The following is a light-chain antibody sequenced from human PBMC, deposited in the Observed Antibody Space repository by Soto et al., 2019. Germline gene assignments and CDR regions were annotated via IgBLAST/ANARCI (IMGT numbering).Light chain of an antibody. J-gene: IGLJ2*01. CDR2: EVS. Sequence: QSVLPQPASVSGSPGQSITISCTGTSSDVGGYNYVSWYQQHPGKAPKLMIYEVSNRPSGVSNRCSGSKSGNTASLTISGLQAEDEADYYCSSYTSSSTMVVGGGTKLTVL. V-gene: IGLV2-14*01. CDR3: SSYTSSSTMV. CDR1: SSDVGGYNY.